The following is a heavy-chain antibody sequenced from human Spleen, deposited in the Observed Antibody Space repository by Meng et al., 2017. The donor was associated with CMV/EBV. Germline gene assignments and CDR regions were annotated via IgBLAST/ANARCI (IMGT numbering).Heavy chain of an antibody. CDR3: ARDQPYSSSVDY. Sequence: SETLSLTCAVYGGSFSGYYWSWIRHPPGKGLEWIGEINHSGSTNYNPSLKSRVTISVDTSKNQFSLKLSSVTAADTAVYYCARDQPYSSSVDYWGQGTLVTVSS. J-gene: IGHJ4*02. CDR2: INHSGST. D-gene: IGHD6-6*01. CDR1: GGSFSGYY. V-gene: IGHV4-34*01.